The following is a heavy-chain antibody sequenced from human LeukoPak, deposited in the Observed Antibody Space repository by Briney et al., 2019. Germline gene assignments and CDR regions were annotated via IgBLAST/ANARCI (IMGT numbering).Heavy chain of an antibody. Sequence: GSSVKVSCKASGGTFSSYAISWVRQAPGQGLEWMGGIIPIFGTANYAQKFQGRVTITADESTSTAYMELSSLRSEDSAVYYCASGPYSSSWLGYYYYYGMDVWGQGTLVTVSS. CDR2: IIPIFGTA. CDR3: ASGPYSSSWLGYYYYYGMDV. CDR1: GGTFSSYA. V-gene: IGHV1-69*01. J-gene: IGHJ6*02. D-gene: IGHD6-13*01.